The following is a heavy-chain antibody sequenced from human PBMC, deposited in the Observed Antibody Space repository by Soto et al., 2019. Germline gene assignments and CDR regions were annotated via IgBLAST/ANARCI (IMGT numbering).Heavy chain of an antibody. Sequence: QIQLVQCGAEVKKPGSSVKVSCKASGGTFSTYAMSWVRQASGQGLEWMGGINPMSGRTTYAQKFQDRVTITAEKATTAAYKELSSLRAEDTAEYYCALGSEYLCDPWGRGTLVTVSS. D-gene: IGHD2-2*01. V-gene: IGHV1-69*14. J-gene: IGHJ5*02. CDR1: GGTFSTYA. CDR2: INPMSGRT. CDR3: ALGSEYLCDP.